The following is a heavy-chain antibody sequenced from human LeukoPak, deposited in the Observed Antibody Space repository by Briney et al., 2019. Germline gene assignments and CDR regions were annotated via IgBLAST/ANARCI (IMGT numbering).Heavy chain of an antibody. D-gene: IGHD4-17*01. CDR1: GFTFSNAW. Sequence: PGGSLRLSCAASGFTFSNAWMSWVRQAPGKGLEWVGRIKSKTDGGTTDYAAPVKGRFTISRDDSKNTLYLQMNSLRPEDTAIYYCAKDLTTVTSQGDYWGQGTVVTVSS. V-gene: IGHV3-15*01. CDR3: AKDLTTVTSQGDY. J-gene: IGHJ4*02. CDR2: IKSKTDGGTT.